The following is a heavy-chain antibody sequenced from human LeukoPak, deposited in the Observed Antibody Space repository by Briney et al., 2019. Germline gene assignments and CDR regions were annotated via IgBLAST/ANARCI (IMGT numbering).Heavy chain of an antibody. CDR1: GGSISSSSYY. V-gene: IGHV4-39*01. CDR2: IYYSGST. D-gene: IGHD3-3*01. Sequence: PSETLSLTCTVSGGSISSSSYYWGWIRQPPGKGLEWIGSIYYSGSTYYNPSLKSRVTISVDTSKNQFSLKLSSVTAADTAVYYYARPRGPSITIFGVVSGEFDPWGQGTLVTVSS. CDR3: ARPRGPSITIFGVVSGEFDP. J-gene: IGHJ5*02.